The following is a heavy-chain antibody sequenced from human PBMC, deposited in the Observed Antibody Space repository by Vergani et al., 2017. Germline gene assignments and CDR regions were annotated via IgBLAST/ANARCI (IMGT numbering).Heavy chain of an antibody. CDR3: ASGKYYSDSTSHFRGRYFDV. J-gene: IGHJ2*01. CDR1: GDSIISRSYY. CDR2: IYNSGNG. Sequence: QMQLQESGPGLVKAPETLSLTCTVSGDSIISRSYYWGWIRQPPGKGLEWIGSIYNSGNGDSSSSLKSRVTISADTSKNQFSLMLTSVTAADTAVYYCASGKYYSDSTSHFRGRYFDVWGSGTLVTVPS. D-gene: IGHD3-16*01. V-gene: IGHV4-39*01.